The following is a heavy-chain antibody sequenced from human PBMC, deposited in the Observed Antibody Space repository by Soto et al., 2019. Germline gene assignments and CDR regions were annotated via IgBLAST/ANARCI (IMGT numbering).Heavy chain of an antibody. CDR2: ISGSGAGT. CDR1: GFTVSSSA. V-gene: IGHV3-23*01. Sequence: PGGSLRLSCTASGFTVSSSAMSWVRQAPGRGLEWVSGISGSGAGTYYADSVKGRFTISRDNSKNTMYLQMSGLRAEDAAVYYCAKGPTVFGAVISFDYYYGMYVWGQGTPVTAP. J-gene: IGHJ6*02. D-gene: IGHD3-3*01. CDR3: AKGPTVFGAVISFDYYYGMYV.